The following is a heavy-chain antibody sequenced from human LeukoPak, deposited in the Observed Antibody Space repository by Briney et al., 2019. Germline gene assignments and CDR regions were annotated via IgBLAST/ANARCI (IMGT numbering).Heavy chain of an antibody. V-gene: IGHV1-2*02. CDR1: GYTFTGYY. CDR2: INPNSGGT. Sequence: GASVKVSCKASGYTFTGYYMHWVRQAPGQGLEWMGWINPNSGGTNYAQKFQGRVTMTRDTSISTAYMELSRLRSDDTALYYCAKDRERAAAISGGWFDPWGQGTLVTVSS. D-gene: IGHD6-13*01. J-gene: IGHJ5*02. CDR3: AKDRERAAAISGGWFDP.